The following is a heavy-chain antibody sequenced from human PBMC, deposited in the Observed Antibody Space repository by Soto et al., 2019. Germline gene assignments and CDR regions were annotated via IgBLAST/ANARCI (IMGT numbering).Heavy chain of an antibody. Sequence: ASVKVSCEACGYTFIAYYIHWVRQAPGQGLEWMGWINPFDGSRMFAQSFQGRVTFTRDTSTSTVYMELSGLRSDDTAVYYCSRVDPGETSPFDHWGQGTLVTVSS. D-gene: IGHD3-10*01. J-gene: IGHJ4*02. CDR3: SRVDPGETSPFDH. CDR2: INPFDGSR. V-gene: IGHV1-46*03. CDR1: GYTFIAYY.